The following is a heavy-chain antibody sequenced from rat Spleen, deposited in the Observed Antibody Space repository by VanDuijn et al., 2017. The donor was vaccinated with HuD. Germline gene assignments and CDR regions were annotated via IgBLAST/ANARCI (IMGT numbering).Heavy chain of an antibody. CDR3: TKNWDY. CDR2: ISTGGGNT. J-gene: IGHJ2*01. V-gene: IGHV5S13*01. D-gene: IGHD3-6*01. CDR1: GFNFNDYW. Sequence: EVQLVESGGGLVQPGRSLKLSCAASGFNFNDYWMGWVRQAPGKGLEWVASISTGGGNTYYRDSVKGRFTISRDNAKNTLYLQMTSLRSEDTAIYYCTKNWDYWGQGVMVTVSS.